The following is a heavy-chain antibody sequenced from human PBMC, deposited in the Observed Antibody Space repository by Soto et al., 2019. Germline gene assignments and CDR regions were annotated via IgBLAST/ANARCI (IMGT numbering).Heavy chain of an antibody. CDR1: GFTFSSYA. J-gene: IGHJ6*02. D-gene: IGHD2-21*02. CDR3: AKDRRDNGGNSLPKFYYYYYGMDV. V-gene: IGHV3-23*01. Sequence: PGGSLRLSCAASGFTFSSYAMSWVRQAPGKGLEWVSAISGSGGSTYYADSVKGRFNISRDNSKNTLYLQMNSLRAEDTAVYYCAKDRRDNGGNSLPKFYYYYYGMDVWGQGTTVTVSS. CDR2: ISGSGGST.